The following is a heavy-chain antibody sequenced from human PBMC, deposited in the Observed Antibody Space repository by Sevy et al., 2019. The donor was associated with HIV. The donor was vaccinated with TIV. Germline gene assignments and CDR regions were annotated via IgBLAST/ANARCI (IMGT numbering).Heavy chain of an antibody. J-gene: IGHJ4*02. CDR1: GFTFSSYG. Sequence: GGSLRLSCAASGFTFSSYGMHWVRQAPGKGLEWVAFIRYDGSNKYYVDSVKGRFTISRDNSKNTLYLQMNSLRAEDTAVYYCAKEYSYGYWIDYWGQGTLVTVSS. CDR2: IRYDGSNK. D-gene: IGHD5-18*01. V-gene: IGHV3-30*02. CDR3: AKEYSYGYWIDY.